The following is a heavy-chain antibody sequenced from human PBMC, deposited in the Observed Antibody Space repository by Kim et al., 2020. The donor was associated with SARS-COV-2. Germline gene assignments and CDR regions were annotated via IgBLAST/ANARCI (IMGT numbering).Heavy chain of an antibody. CDR3: ARDCSGGSCYLMPYYYGMDV. J-gene: IGHJ6*02. CDR2: ISAYNGNT. Sequence: ASVKVSCKASGYTFTSYGISWVRQAPGQGLEWMGWISAYNGNTNYAQKLQGRVTMTTDTSTSTAYMELRSLRSDDTAMYYCARDCSGGSCYLMPYYYGMDVWGQGTTVTVSS. V-gene: IGHV1-18*01. CDR1: GYTFTSYG. D-gene: IGHD2-15*01.